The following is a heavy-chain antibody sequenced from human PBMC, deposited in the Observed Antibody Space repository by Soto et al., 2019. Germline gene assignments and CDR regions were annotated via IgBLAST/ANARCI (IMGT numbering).Heavy chain of an antibody. CDR1: GYTFSRHG. CDR3: ANYGRFYSWYYFDY. J-gene: IGHJ4*02. D-gene: IGHD3-10*01. CDR2: IIGYNGDT. Sequence: GASVKVSCKASGYTFSRHGISWVRQAPGQGLQWMGWIIGYNGDTKYGQNFQGGVTMTTHTPTSTAYMELRSLRSDDTAVYYCANYGRFYSWYYFDYWGQGTLVTVSS. V-gene: IGHV1-18*01.